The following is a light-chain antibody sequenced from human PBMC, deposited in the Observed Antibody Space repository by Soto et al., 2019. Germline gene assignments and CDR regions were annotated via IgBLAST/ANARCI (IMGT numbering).Light chain of an antibody. CDR1: QSVSSY. CDR3: QQRSVWPLT. J-gene: IGKJ4*01. V-gene: IGKV3-11*01. CDR2: DSS. Sequence: EIVLTQSPGTLSLIPGQGATLSCRASQSVSSYLAWYQQKRGQAPRLLIYDSSNRATGIPARFSGSGSGTDFSLIISSLEPEDFAVYYCQQRSVWPLTFGGGTKVEIK.